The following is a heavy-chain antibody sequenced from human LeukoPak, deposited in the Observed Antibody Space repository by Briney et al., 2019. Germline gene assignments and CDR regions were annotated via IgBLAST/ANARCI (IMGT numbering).Heavy chain of an antibody. CDR3: ARVSGRFTWYFDL. CDR1: DYSISSSYY. Sequence: PSETLSLTCTVSDYSISSSYYWGWIRQPPGKGLEWFGIIYHSGSTYYNPSLKSRVTISADTSKNQFSLKLSSVTAADTAVYYCARVSGRFTWYFDLWGRGTLVTVSS. J-gene: IGHJ2*01. V-gene: IGHV4-38-2*02. CDR2: IYHSGST.